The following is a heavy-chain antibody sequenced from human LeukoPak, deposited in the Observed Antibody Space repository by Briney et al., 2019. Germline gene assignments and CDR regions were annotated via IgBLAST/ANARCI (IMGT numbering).Heavy chain of an antibody. CDR3: ASFGVVVTAYYDY. CDR1: GYTFTSYG. J-gene: IGHJ4*02. D-gene: IGHD2-21*02. CDR2: ISAYNGNT. V-gene: IGHV1-18*01. Sequence: GASVKVSCKASGYTFTSYGISGVRQAPGQGLEWMGWISAYNGNTNYAQKLQGRVTMTTDTSTSTANMELRSLRSGDTAVYDCASFGVVVTAYYDYWGQGTLVTVSS.